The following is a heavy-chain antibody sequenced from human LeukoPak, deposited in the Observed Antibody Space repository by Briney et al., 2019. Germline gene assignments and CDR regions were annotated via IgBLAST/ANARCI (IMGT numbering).Heavy chain of an antibody. V-gene: IGHV3-53*01. Sequence: GGSLRLSCAASGFTVSSNYMSWVRQAPGKGLEWVSAIYSGGSTYYADSVKGRFTISRDNSKNTLYLQMNSLRAEDTAVYYCARDGGSYYFDYWGQGTLVTVSS. D-gene: IGHD1-26*01. CDR1: GFTVSSNY. CDR2: IYSGGST. J-gene: IGHJ4*02. CDR3: ARDGGSYYFDY.